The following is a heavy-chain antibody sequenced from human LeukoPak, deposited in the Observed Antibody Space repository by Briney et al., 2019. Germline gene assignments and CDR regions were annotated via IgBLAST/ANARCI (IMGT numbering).Heavy chain of an antibody. CDR3: ARGRFLQWSLNWFDP. CDR1: GGSISSSSYY. D-gene: IGHD3-3*01. Sequence: SETLSLTCTVSGGSISSSSYYWGWIRQPPGKGLEWIGSIYYSGSTYYNPSLKSRVTISVDTSKNQFSLKLSSVTAADTAVYYCARGRFLQWSLNWFDPWGQGTLVTVSS. J-gene: IGHJ5*02. CDR2: IYYSGST. V-gene: IGHV4-39*07.